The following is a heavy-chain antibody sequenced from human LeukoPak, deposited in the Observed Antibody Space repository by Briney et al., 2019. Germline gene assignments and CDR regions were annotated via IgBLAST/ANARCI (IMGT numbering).Heavy chain of an antibody. Sequence: SQTLSLTCTVSGGSISSGGYYWSWIRQPPGKGLEWIGYIYHSGSTYYNPSLKSRVTISVDRPKNQFSLKLSSVTAADTAVYYCASTPNYDILTGYRDYYFDYWGQGTLVTVSS. CDR3: ASTPNYDILTGYRDYYFDY. D-gene: IGHD3-9*01. J-gene: IGHJ4*02. V-gene: IGHV4-30-2*01. CDR1: GGSISSGGYY. CDR2: IYHSGST.